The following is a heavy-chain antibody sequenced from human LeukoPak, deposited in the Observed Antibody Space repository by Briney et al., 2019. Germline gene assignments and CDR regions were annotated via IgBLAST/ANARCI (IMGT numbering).Heavy chain of an antibody. J-gene: IGHJ6*02. CDR2: FNPYSGAS. V-gene: IGHV1-2*02. CDR1: GYTFTDYY. CDR3: AKNGDYGYAMDV. D-gene: IGHD4-17*01. Sequence: ASVKVSCKASGYTFTDYYMHWVRQAPGQGLEWVGTFNPYSGASKYAQKLQGRVTMTGDTSISTAYLQLGRVIGDDTAVYYCAKNGDYGYAMDVWGQGTTVTVSS.